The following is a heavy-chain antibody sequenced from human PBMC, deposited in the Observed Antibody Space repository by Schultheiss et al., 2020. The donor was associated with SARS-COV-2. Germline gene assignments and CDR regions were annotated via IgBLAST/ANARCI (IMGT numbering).Heavy chain of an antibody. CDR2: IYPGDSDT. D-gene: IGHD4/OR15-4a*01. V-gene: IGHV5-51*01. J-gene: IGHJ4*02. CDR3: ARVDGGDGAFDI. Sequence: GGSLRLSCKGSGYSFTSYWIGWVRQMPGKGLEWMGIIYPGDSDTRYSPSFQGHVSISVDKSVNTAYLQWSSLKASDTAMYYCARVDGGDGAFDIWGQGTLVTVSS. CDR1: GYSFTSYW.